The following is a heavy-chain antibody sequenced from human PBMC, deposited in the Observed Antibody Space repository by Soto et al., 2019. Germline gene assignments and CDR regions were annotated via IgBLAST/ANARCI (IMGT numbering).Heavy chain of an antibody. J-gene: IGHJ6*03. CDR3: ARSFWSGYFDYYYYYMDV. V-gene: IGHV4-59*01. CDR1: GGSITGYY. D-gene: IGHD3-3*01. CDR2: IYYSGST. Sequence: SETLSLTCSVSGGSITGYYWSWIRQPPGKGLEWIGYIYYSGSTNYNPSLKSRVTISVDTSKNQFSLNLTSVTAADTAVYYCARSFWSGYFDYYYYYMDVWGKGTTVTVSS.